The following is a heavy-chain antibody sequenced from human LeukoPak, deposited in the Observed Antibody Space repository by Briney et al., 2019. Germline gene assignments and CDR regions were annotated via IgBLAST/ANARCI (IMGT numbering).Heavy chain of an antibody. CDR1: GYTFTTYY. CDR2: IDPSGGST. J-gene: IGHJ3*02. CDR3: ARLSQQTFDI. Sequence: ASVKVSCMASGYTFTTYYMHWLRQPPGQGLEWMGIIDPSGGSTSYAQKFQGRVTMTRDTSTSTVYMELSSLRSDDTAVYYCARLSQQTFDIWGQGTLVTVSS. V-gene: IGHV1-46*01.